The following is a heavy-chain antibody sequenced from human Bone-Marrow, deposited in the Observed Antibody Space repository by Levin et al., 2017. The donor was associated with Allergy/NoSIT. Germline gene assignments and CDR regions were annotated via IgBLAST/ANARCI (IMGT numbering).Heavy chain of an antibody. CDR3: AKDGETRESYYYYGMDV. D-gene: IGHD7-27*01. J-gene: IGHJ6*02. CDR1: GFTFSSYG. Sequence: GESLKISCAASGFTFSSYGMHWVRQAPGKGLEWVAVISYDGSNKYYADSVKGRFTISRDNSKNTLYLQMNSLRAEDTAVYYCAKDGETRESYYYYGMDVWGQGTTVTVSS. V-gene: IGHV3-30*18. CDR2: ISYDGSNK.